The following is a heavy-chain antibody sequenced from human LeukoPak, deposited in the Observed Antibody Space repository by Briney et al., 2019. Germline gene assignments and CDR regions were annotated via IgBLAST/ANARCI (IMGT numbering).Heavy chain of an antibody. Sequence: PGGSLRLSCAASGFTFSSFGMHWVRQAPGKGLEWVAFIRYDGSNKYYADSVKGRFTISRDNSKNTLYLQMNSLRAEDTAVYYCAKDWGSSWYFSFFDYWGQGTLVTVSS. CDR2: IRYDGSNK. CDR1: GFTFSSFG. J-gene: IGHJ4*02. D-gene: IGHD6-13*01. V-gene: IGHV3-30*02. CDR3: AKDWGSSWYFSFFDY.